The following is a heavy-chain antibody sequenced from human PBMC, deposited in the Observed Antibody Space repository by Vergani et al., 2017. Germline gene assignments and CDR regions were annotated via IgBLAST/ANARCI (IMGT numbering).Heavy chain of an antibody. J-gene: IGHJ6*03. V-gene: IGHV2-5*04. D-gene: IGHD1-7*01. CDR1: GFSLNTRGVS. CDR3: VYRKTEFGTSRCFYPFYYYDYLDL. Sequence: QITLKESGPTLVKPTQTLTLTCTFSGFSLNTRGVSVAWIRQPPGKALDWLALIYWNDDQHYSPSLNNRVTITKDTSKNQVVLTMTNMDYVDTSTYYCVYRKTEFGTSRCFYPFYYYDYLDLWGKGTTVTVSS. CDR2: IYWNDDQ.